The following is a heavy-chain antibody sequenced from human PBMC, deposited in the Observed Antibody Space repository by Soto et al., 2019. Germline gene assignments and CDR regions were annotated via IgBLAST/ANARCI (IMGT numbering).Heavy chain of an antibody. CDR2: IFHDGTA. CDR1: GVSLTSGNL. CDR3: ARLVYDTRLNYMYFDF. J-gene: IGHJ4*02. V-gene: IGHV4-4*02. Sequence: PSETLSLTCAVSGVSLTSGNLWTCVRQSPQRGLEYIGEIFHDGTANYYPSFERRVAMSVDTSRNQFSLKLTSVTAADTAVYFCARLVYDTRLNYMYFDFWGPGTLVTVSS. D-gene: IGHD3-10*01.